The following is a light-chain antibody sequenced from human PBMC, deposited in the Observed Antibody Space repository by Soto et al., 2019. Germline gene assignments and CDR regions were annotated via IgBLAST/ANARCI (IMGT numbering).Light chain of an antibody. CDR2: DAS. V-gene: IGKV3-20*01. Sequence: EIVLPQSPATLSLSPGESAPLSGRASQSVSSQLAWYQQIPGQAPRLLIYDASNRATGIPARFSGSGSGTDFTLTISRLEPEDFAVYYCQQYGSSPLTFGQGTRLEIK. CDR1: QSVSSQ. J-gene: IGKJ5*01. CDR3: QQYGSSPLT.